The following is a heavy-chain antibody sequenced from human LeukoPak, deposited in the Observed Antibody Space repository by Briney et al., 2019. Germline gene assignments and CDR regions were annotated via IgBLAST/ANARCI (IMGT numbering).Heavy chain of an antibody. Sequence: GGSLRLSCAASGFTFSSYSMNWVRQAPGKGLEWVSSISSSSIYKYYADSVKGRFTISRDNAKKSLYLQMNSLRAEDTAVYYCARSRYDSSGYYGIIGNWGQGTLVTVSS. CDR1: GFTFSSYS. V-gene: IGHV3-21*01. J-gene: IGHJ4*02. CDR2: ISSSSIYK. D-gene: IGHD3-22*01. CDR3: ARSRYDSSGYYGIIGN.